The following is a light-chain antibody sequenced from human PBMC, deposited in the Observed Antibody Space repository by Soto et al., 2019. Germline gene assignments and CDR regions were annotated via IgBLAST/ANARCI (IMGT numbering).Light chain of an antibody. CDR1: QSISDW. V-gene: IGKV1-6*01. Sequence: MEVAQSPSTLPGSVGDRVTITCRASQSISDWLAWYQQKPGKAPKLLIYAASTLQSGVPPRFSGSGSGTDFTLAISSLQPEDSATYYCLQDINYPWTFGQGTKVDIK. CDR3: LQDINYPWT. J-gene: IGKJ1*01. CDR2: AAS.